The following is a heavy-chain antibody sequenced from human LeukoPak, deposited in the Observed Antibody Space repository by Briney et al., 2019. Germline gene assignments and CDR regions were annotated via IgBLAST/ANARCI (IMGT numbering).Heavy chain of an antibody. CDR3: ARAGFTFSDYFGSFFDY. Sequence: GGSLRLSCVASDFTFSNYWMSWVRQAPGKGLEWVGNLKQDGSEIYYLDSVKGRFTISRDNAKNSLYLQMNSLRAEDTAVYYCARAGFTFSDYFGSFFDYWGQGTLVTVSS. CDR1: DFTFSNYW. V-gene: IGHV3-7*01. CDR2: LKQDGSEI. J-gene: IGHJ4*02. D-gene: IGHD3-10*01.